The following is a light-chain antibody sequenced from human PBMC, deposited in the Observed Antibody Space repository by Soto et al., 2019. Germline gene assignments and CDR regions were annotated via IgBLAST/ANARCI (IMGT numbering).Light chain of an antibody. J-gene: IGLJ2*01. Sequence: SSELTQPPSVSVSPGQTASITCSGDKLGDKYTFWYQQKPGQSPVLVIYQDTKRPSGIPERFSGSNSGNTATLTISGTQAMDEADYYCQAWDSSVIFGGGTKVTVL. CDR3: QAWDSSVI. CDR1: KLGDKY. V-gene: IGLV3-1*01. CDR2: QDT.